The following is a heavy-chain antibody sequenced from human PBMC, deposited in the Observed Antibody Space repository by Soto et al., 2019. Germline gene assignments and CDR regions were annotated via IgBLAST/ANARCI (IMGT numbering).Heavy chain of an antibody. V-gene: IGHV4-34*01. J-gene: IGHJ4*02. D-gene: IGHD5-18*01. CDR1: GGSFSGYY. Sequence: QVQLQQWGAGLLKPSETLSLTCAVYGGSFSGYYWSWIRQPPGKGLEWIGEINHSGSTNYNPSLKSRVTISIDTSKYQFSLKLSSGTAADTAVYYCARREGGYGHNAMWAFDYWGQGTLVTVSS. CDR3: ARREGGYGHNAMWAFDY. CDR2: INHSGST.